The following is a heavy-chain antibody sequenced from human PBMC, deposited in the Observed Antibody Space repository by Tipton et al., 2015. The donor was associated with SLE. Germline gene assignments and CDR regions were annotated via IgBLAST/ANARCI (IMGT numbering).Heavy chain of an antibody. D-gene: IGHD3-3*01. Sequence: QLVQSGAEVKKPGASVKVSCKASGYTFTSYYMHWVRQAPGLGLEWMGIINPSDGSTSQVKNFQGRVTMTRDTSTRTVYMELSSLRSDDTAVYYCARDLRVERRSMVAFDIWGQGTMVTVSS. CDR2: INPSDGST. J-gene: IGHJ3*02. CDR3: ARDLRVERRSMVAFDI. V-gene: IGHV1-46*01. CDR1: GYTFTSYY.